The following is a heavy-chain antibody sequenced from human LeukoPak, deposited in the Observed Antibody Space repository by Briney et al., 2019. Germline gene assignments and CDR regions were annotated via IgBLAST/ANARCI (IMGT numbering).Heavy chain of an antibody. CDR1: GSTFSSYA. D-gene: IGHD6-19*01. V-gene: IGHV1-69*10. J-gene: IGHJ4*02. Sequence: SVKVSCKASGSTFSSYAINCVRQAPRQGLEWMGGIIPILGIANYAQKFQGRVTITADKSTTSAYMELSSLRSEDTAVYYCAGEAAGHYFDYWGQGTLVTVSS. CDR3: AGEAAGHYFDY. CDR2: IIPILGIA.